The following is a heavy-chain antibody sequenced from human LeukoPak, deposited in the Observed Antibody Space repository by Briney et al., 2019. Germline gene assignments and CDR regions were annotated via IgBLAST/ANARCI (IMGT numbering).Heavy chain of an antibody. CDR1: GYTFTSYG. CDR3: AREGLTGYSSSWYERGRGYFDY. V-gene: IGHV1-18*01. CDR2: ISAYNGNT. D-gene: IGHD6-13*01. Sequence: GASVKVSCKASGYTFTSYGISWVRQAPGQGLEWMGWISAYNGNTNYAQKLQGRVTMTTDTSTSTAYMELRSLRSDDTAVYYCAREGLTGYSSSWYERGRGYFDYWGQGTLVTVSS. J-gene: IGHJ4*02.